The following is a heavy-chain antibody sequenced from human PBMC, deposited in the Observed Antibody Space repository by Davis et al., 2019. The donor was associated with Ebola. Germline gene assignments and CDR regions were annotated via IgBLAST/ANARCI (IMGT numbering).Heavy chain of an antibody. CDR1: GFTFSGSA. D-gene: IGHD5-18*01. Sequence: GESLKISCAASGFTFSGSAMHWVRQAPGKGLEWVAVIWYDGSNKYYADSVKGRFTISRDNSKNTLYLQMNSLRAEDTAVYYCARDPDTAMVIGFGDYWGQGTLVTVSS. V-gene: IGHV3-33*08. CDR3: ARDPDTAMVIGFGDY. CDR2: IWYDGSNK. J-gene: IGHJ4*02.